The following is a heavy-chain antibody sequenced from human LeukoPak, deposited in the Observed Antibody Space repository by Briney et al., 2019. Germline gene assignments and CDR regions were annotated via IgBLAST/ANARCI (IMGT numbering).Heavy chain of an antibody. V-gene: IGHV3-9*01. D-gene: IGHD2-15*01. Sequence: PGGSLRLSCAASGFTFDDYAMHWVRQAPGKGLEWVSGISWNSATIYYGDSVRGRFTISRDNAKNSLYLQMNSLRAEDTALYHCARETLHCSGGSCYAFDIWGQGTMVTVSS. CDR3: ARETLHCSGGSCYAFDI. CDR2: ISWNSATI. CDR1: GFTFDDYA. J-gene: IGHJ3*02.